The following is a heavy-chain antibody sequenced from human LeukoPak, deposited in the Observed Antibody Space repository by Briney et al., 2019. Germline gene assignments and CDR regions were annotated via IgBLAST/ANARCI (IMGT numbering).Heavy chain of an antibody. CDR1: GGSISSYY. D-gene: IGHD3-10*01. Sequence: PSETLSLTCTVSGGSISSYYWSWIRQPPGKGLEWIGYIYYSGSTNYNPSLKSRVTISVDTSKNQFSLKLSSVTAADTAVYYCARDSPYYYGSGSYSYFDYWGQGTLVTVSS. J-gene: IGHJ4*02. CDR2: IYYSGST. V-gene: IGHV4-59*01. CDR3: ARDSPYYYGSGSYSYFDY.